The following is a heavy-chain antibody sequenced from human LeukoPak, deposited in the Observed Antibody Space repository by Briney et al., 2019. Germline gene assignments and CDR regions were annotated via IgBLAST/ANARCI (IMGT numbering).Heavy chain of an antibody. CDR3: ARGALKYSSDFDY. CDR1: GYTFTNYG. CDR2: IGTYTGNT. D-gene: IGHD6-25*01. Sequence: ASVKVSCKASGYTFTNYGFSWVRQAPGQGLGWVGWIGTYTGNTNYVKKFQGRVTMTRDTSTSTAYMELKSLRSDDTAVYYCARGALKYSSDFDYWGQGTLVTVSS. V-gene: IGHV1-18*01. J-gene: IGHJ4*02.